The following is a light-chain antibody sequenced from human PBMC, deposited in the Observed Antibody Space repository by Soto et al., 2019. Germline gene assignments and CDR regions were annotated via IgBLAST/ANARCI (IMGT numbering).Light chain of an antibody. V-gene: IGKV1-39*01. CDR1: QSISSF. Sequence: DIQMTQSPSSLSASVGDRVTITCRASQSISSFLNWYQQKPGKVPKLLIYAASTLQSGVPSRFSGSGSWTDFTLTISSLQPEDFATYYCQQTYRMWTFGQGTKVEIK. CDR3: QQTYRMWT. J-gene: IGKJ1*01. CDR2: AAS.